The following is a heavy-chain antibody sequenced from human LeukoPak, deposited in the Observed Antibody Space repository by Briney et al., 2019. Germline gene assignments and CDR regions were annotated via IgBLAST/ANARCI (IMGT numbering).Heavy chain of an antibody. V-gene: IGHV1-2*02. J-gene: IGHJ4*02. D-gene: IGHD5-18*01. CDR3: AREIGPRQLHLWGSAFDY. Sequence: GASVKVSCKAPGYTFTGYYMHWVRQAPGQGLEWMGWINPNSGGTNYAQKFQGRVTMTRDTSISTAYMELNSLRSEDTAVYYCAREIGPRQLHLWGSAFDYCGQGTLVTVSS. CDR2: INPNSGGT. CDR1: GYTFTGYY.